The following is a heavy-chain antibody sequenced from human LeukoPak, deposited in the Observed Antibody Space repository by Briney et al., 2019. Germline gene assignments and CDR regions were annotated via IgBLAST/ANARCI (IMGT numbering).Heavy chain of an antibody. CDR1: GFTFSSYE. CDR3: ARDALFYKGGFDY. J-gene: IGHJ4*02. V-gene: IGHV3-48*03. D-gene: IGHD2-8*01. Sequence: PGGSLRLSCTASGFTFSSYEMNWARQAPGRGLEWVSYISSGSSTIYYADSVKGRFTISRDNAKNSLYLQMNSLRAEDTAVYYCARDALFYKGGFDYWGQGTLVTVSS. CDR2: ISSGSSTI.